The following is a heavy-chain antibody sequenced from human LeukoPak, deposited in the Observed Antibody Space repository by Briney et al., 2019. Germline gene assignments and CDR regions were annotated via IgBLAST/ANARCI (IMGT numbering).Heavy chain of an antibody. J-gene: IGHJ4*02. CDR1: GGSIRSSYYY. CDR2: IYDSGST. V-gene: IGHV4-39*07. D-gene: IGHD4-17*01. Sequence: SETLSLTCTVSGGSIRSSYYYWGWIRQPPGKGLEWIGSIYDSGSTYYNPSLKSRVTISVDTSKNQFSLKLSSVTSADTAVYYCARSPYGDYYPFDHWGQGTLVSVSS. CDR3: ARSPYGDYYPFDH.